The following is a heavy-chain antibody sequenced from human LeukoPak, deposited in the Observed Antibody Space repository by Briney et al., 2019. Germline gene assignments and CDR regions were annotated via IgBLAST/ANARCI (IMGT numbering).Heavy chain of an antibody. V-gene: IGHV1-69*13. Sequence: SVKVSCKASGGTFSSYAISWVRQAPGQGLEWMGGIIPIFGTANYAQKFQGRVTITADESTSTAYMELSSLRSEDTAVYYCAGAVAGTLNYFDYWGQGTLVTVSS. J-gene: IGHJ4*02. D-gene: IGHD6-19*01. CDR1: GGTFSSYA. CDR2: IIPIFGTA. CDR3: AGAVAGTLNYFDY.